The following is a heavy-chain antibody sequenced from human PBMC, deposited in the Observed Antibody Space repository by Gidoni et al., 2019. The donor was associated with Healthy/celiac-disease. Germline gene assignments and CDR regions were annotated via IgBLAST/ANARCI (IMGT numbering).Heavy chain of an antibody. D-gene: IGHD6-13*01. CDR2: IDPSDSDT. V-gene: IGHV5-10-1*03. CDR3: ASQGVGSSSWYEDY. Sequence: EVQLVQYGAEVKKTGESLRISGKGSGYIFTSYWIRWVRQMPGKGLEWMGRIDPSDSDTNYSPSFQGHVTISADKSISTAYLQWSSLKASDTAMYYCASQGVGSSSWYEDYWGQGTLVTVSS. J-gene: IGHJ4*02. CDR1: GYIFTSYW.